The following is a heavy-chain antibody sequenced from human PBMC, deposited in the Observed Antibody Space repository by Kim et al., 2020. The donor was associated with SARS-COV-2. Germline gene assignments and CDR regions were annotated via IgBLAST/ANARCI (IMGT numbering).Heavy chain of an antibody. CDR3: ARDPHIEWELLGDYYYYGMDV. J-gene: IGHJ6*02. V-gene: IGHV3-48*02. CDR2: ISSSSSTI. Sequence: GGSLRLSCAASGFTFSSYSMNWVLQAPGKGLEWVSYISSSSSTIYYADAVKGRFTISSDNAKNSLYLKMNSLRDEDTAVYYCARDPHIEWELLGDYYYYGMDVWGQGTTVTVSS. D-gene: IGHD1-26*01. CDR1: GFTFSSYS.